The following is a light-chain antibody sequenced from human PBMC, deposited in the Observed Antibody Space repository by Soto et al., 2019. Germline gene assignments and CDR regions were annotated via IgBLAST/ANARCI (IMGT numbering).Light chain of an antibody. Sequence: DIQMTQSPSSVSASVGDRVTITCRASQGINNWLAWYQQKPGKDPKLLIYTTSNLQSGVPSRFSGSGSGTDFTLTSSSLQPEDSATYYCQQANSFPLTFGGGTKVEIK. CDR1: QGINNW. CDR2: TTS. CDR3: QQANSFPLT. J-gene: IGKJ4*01. V-gene: IGKV1D-12*01.